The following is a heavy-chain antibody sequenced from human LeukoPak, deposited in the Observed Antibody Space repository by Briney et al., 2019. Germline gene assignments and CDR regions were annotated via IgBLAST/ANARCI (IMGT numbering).Heavy chain of an antibody. D-gene: IGHD2-2*01. CDR3: ARLCCSSTSCWGSAFDI. CDR2: IYPGDSDT. V-gene: IGHV5-51*01. J-gene: IGHJ3*02. Sequence: GESLKISCKGSGYSFTSYWIGWVRQMPGKGLEWMGIIYPGDSDTRYSPSFQGQVTISADKSISTAYLQWSSLKASDTAMYYCARLCCSSTSCWGSAFDIWGQGTMVTVSS. CDR1: GYSFTSYW.